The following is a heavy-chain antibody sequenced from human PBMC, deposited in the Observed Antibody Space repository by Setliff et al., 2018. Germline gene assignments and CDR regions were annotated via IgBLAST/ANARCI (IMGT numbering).Heavy chain of an antibody. V-gene: IGHV5-51*01. D-gene: IGHD3-22*01. CDR1: GYSFTSYW. Sequence: GESLTISCKGPGYSFTSYWIGWVRQMPGKGLEWMGIIYPGDSDTRYSPSFQGQVTISADKSISTAYLQWSSLKASDTAMYYCARDHYDYYDSRQAFDIWGQGTMVTVSS. J-gene: IGHJ3*02. CDR2: IYPGDSDT. CDR3: ARDHYDYYDSRQAFDI.